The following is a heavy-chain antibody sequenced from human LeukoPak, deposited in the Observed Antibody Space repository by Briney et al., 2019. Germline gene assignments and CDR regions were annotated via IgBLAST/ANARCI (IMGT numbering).Heavy chain of an antibody. CDR1: GYTLTELS. D-gene: IGHD1-26*01. CDR3: ATVRGNYDAFHI. CDR2: FDPEDGET. J-gene: IGHJ3*02. V-gene: IGHV1-24*01. Sequence: ASVKVSCTVSGYTLTELSMHWVRQAPGKGLEWMGGFDPEDGETIYAQKFQGRVTMTEDTSTDTAYMELSSLRSEDTAVYYCATVRGNYDAFHIGGQGTMVTVSS.